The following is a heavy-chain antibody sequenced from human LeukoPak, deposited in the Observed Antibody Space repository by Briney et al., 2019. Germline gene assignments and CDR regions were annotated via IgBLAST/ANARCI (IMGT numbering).Heavy chain of an antibody. D-gene: IGHD6-13*01. Sequence: SVKVSCKASGYTFTSYAMNWVRQAPGQGLEWMGGIIPIFGTANYAQKFQGRVTITADKSTSTAYMELSSLRSEDTAVYYCARDNRAAAGFDYWGQGTLVTVSS. V-gene: IGHV1-69*06. CDR1: GYTFTSYA. CDR2: IIPIFGTA. J-gene: IGHJ4*02. CDR3: ARDNRAAAGFDY.